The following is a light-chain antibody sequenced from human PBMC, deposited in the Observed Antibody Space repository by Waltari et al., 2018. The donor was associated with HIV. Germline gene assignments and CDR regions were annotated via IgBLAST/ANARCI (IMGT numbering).Light chain of an antibody. J-gene: IGLJ2*01. V-gene: IGLV3-1*01. CDR3: QAWDSSTTVV. CDR1: KLGDKF. CDR2: QDN. Sequence: SYELTQPPSVSVPPGQTTSITCSGDKLGDKFACWYQQKPGQSPVLVIYQDNKRPSGIPERFSGSNSGNTATLTISGTQPMDEADYYCQAWDSSTTVVFGGGTKLTVL.